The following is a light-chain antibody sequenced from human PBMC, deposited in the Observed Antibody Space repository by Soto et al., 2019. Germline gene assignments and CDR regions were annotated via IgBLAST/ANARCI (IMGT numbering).Light chain of an antibody. V-gene: IGKV3-20*01. CDR1: QSVSSNY. J-gene: IGKJ1*01. CDR2: GAS. CDR3: QQYAQSPWT. Sequence: EIVMKQSPARRSGSAGKRARLSCSANQSVSSNYLAWYQQKPGQAPRLLIYGASTRATGIPDRFSGSGSGTDFTLTISSLEPADFPVHHCQQYAQSPWTFGQGTKVDIK.